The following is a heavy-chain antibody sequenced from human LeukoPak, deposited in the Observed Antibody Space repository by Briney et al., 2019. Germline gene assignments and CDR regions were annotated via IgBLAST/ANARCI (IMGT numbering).Heavy chain of an antibody. Sequence: NPSETLSLTCAVYGGSFSGYYWSWIRQPPGKGLEWIGEINHSGSTNYNPSLKSRVTISVDTSKNQFSLQLNSVTPEDTAVYYCTRDGHAPRSPYYFDYWGQGTLVTVSS. CDR2: INHSGST. J-gene: IGHJ4*02. CDR1: GGSFSGYY. D-gene: IGHD5-24*01. CDR3: TRDGHAPRSPYYFDY. V-gene: IGHV4-34*01.